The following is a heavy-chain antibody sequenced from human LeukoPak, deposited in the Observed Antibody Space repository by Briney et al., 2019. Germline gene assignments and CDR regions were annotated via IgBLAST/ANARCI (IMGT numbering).Heavy chain of an antibody. Sequence: SQTLSLTCTVSGGSISSGSYYWSWIRQPAGKGLEWIGRISGSGDTNYNSSLKSRVTISVDRSKNQFSLKLSSVTAADTAVYYCAREVPAAMIDYWGQGTLVTVSS. CDR3: AREVPAAMIDY. CDR1: GGSISSGSYY. CDR2: ISGSGDT. J-gene: IGHJ4*02. V-gene: IGHV4-61*02. D-gene: IGHD2-2*01.